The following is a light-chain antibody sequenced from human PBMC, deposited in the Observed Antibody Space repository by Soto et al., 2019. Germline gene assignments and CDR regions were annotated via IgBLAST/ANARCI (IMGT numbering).Light chain of an antibody. CDR3: RQYGSSPPIT. CDR2: DAS. Sequence: EIVLTQSPGTLSVSPGERATLSCRPSQSVSSSYLAWYQQKPGQAPSLLIYDASSRATGIPDRFSGSGSGTDFTLSISRLEPEDFAVYYCRQYGSSPPITFGQGTRLETK. V-gene: IGKV3-20*01. CDR1: QSVSSSY. J-gene: IGKJ5*01.